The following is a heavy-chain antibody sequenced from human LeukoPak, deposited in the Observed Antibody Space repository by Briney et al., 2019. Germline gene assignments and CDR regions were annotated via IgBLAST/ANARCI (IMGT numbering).Heavy chain of an antibody. V-gene: IGHV4-39*01. D-gene: IGHD6-13*01. Sequence: PSETLSLTCTVSGASISSYTYYWGWIRQSPGKGLEWIGSLYNSASPHYNPSLRSRGTMAVATSKNQFSLTLRSVTAADTAIYYCARNKTLTAAGTFDYWGRGALVTVSS. CDR3: ARNKTLTAAGTFDY. CDR1: GASISSYTYY. CDR2: LYNSASP. J-gene: IGHJ4*02.